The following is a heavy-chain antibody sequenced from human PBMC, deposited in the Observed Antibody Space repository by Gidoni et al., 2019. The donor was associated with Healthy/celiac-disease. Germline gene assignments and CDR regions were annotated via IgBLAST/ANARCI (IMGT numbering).Heavy chain of an antibody. CDR2: ISYDGSNK. Sequence: QVQLVESGGGVVEPGQSLRLPCAASGFTFSSYAMHWVRQAPGKGLEWVAVISYDGSNKYYADSVKGRFTISRDNSKNTLYLQMNSLRAEDTAVYYCASAVGATYDAFDIWGQGTMVTVSS. CDR1: GFTFSSYA. V-gene: IGHV3-30-3*01. J-gene: IGHJ3*02. CDR3: ASAVGATYDAFDI. D-gene: IGHD1-26*01.